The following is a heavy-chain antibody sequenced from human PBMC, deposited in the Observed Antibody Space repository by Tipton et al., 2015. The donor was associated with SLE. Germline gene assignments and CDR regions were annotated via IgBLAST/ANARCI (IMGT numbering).Heavy chain of an antibody. CDR1: GYTFTTYD. CDR3: ARVRVDTAMGVFDF. J-gene: IGHJ4*02. Sequence: QLVQSGAEVKRPGASVKVSCKASGYTFTTYDIFWVRQATGQGLEWMGWISTYNGNTNYAQKLQGRVTMTSDTSTSTAYMELRSLRSDDTAIYYCARVRVDTAMGVFDFWGQGTLVTVSS. V-gene: IGHV1-18*01. D-gene: IGHD5-18*01. CDR2: ISTYNGNT.